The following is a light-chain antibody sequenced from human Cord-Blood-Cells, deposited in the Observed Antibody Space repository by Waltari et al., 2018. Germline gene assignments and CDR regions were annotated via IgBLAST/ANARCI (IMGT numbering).Light chain of an antibody. V-gene: IGKV1-39*01. CDR2: AAS. J-gene: IGKJ5*01. CDR1: PSISSY. CDR3: QQSYSTPIT. Sequence: DIQMTQSPSSLSASVGERVTITCRASPSISSYLNWYQQKPGKAPKLLIYAASSLQSGVPSRFSGSGSGTDFTLTISSLQPEDFATYYCQQSYSTPITFGQGTRLEIK.